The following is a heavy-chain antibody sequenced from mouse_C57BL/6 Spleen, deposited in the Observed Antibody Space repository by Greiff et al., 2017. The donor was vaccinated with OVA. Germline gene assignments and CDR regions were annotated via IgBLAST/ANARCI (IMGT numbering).Heavy chain of an antibody. J-gene: IGHJ4*01. CDR3: ARDGNYVYYAMDY. D-gene: IGHD2-1*01. V-gene: IGHV1-9*01. CDR1: GYTFTGYW. CDR2: ILPGSGST. Sequence: QVQLQQSGAELMKPGASVKLSCKATGYTFTGYWIEWVKQRPGHGLEWIGEILPGSGSTNYNEKFKSKATLTVDKSSSTAYMQLSSLTSEDSAVYYCARDGNYVYYAMDYWGQGTSVTVSS.